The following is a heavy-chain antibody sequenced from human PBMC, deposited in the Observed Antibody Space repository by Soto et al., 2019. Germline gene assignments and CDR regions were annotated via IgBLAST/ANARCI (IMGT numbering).Heavy chain of an antibody. CDR1: GGSISSYY. CDR3: AREGQSGGTYYYYVIDI. V-gene: IGHV4-4*07. D-gene: IGHD3-16*01. Sequence: PSETLSLTCTVSGGSISSYYWSWIRQPARKGLEWIGRIYTSGSTNYNLSLKSRVTMSVDTSKNKLSLKLSSVTAADTAEDYCAREGQSGGTYYYYVIDIWVQGTTVTVSS. J-gene: IGHJ6*02. CDR2: IYTSGST.